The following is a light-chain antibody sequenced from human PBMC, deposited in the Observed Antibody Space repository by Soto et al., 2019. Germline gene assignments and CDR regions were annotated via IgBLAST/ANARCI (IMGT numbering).Light chain of an antibody. CDR1: QSVSNN. CDR2: GAS. CDR3: QQYNNWPTWT. V-gene: IGKV3-15*01. J-gene: IGKJ1*01. Sequence: EIVMTQSPATLSVSPGETATLSCRASQSVSNNVAWYQQKPGQAPRLLIYGASTRATGIPARFSGSGSETEFTLTISSLQAEDSAVYFCQQYNNWPTWTFGQGTKVDI.